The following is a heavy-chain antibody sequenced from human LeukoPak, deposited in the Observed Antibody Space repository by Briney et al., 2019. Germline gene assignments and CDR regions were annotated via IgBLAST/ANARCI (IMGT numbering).Heavy chain of an antibody. V-gene: IGHV3-21*01. J-gene: IGHJ4*02. CDR3: ARDMSSWYDY. D-gene: IGHD6-13*01. CDR1: GFTFSSYW. Sequence: GGSLRLSCAASGFTFSSYWMSWVRQAPGKGLEWVSSISSSSSYIYYADSVKGRFTISRDNAKNSLYLQMNSLRAEDTAVYYCARDMSSWYDYWGQGTLVTVSS. CDR2: ISSSSSYI.